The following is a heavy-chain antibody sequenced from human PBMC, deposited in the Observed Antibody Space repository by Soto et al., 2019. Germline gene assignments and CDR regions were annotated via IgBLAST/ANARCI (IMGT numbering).Heavy chain of an antibody. CDR2: IIPILGIA. J-gene: IGHJ3*02. Sequence: QVQLVQSGAEVKKPGSSVKVSCKASGGTFSSYTISWVRQAPGQGLEWMGRIIPILGIANYAQKFQGRVTITADKSTSTAYMELSSLRSEDTAVYYCARSMTTVVTGAFDIWGQGTMVTVSS. CDR3: ARSMTTVVTGAFDI. CDR1: GGTFSSYT. V-gene: IGHV1-69*02. D-gene: IGHD4-17*01.